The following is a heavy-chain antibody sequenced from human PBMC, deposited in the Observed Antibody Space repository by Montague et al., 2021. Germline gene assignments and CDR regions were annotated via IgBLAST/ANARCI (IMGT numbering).Heavy chain of an antibody. D-gene: IGHD5-24*01. CDR2: IGDSGRNT. V-gene: IGHV3-23*01. CDR1: GFTFGCSA. J-gene: IGHJ4*02. Sequence: SLRLSCAASGFTFGCSAMSWVRQAPRKGLEWVSSIGDSGRNTYYADSVKGRFTVSRDNSKNTLYLQMNSLSPEDTAVYYCAKRMAIYKQLCYFDYWGQGALVTVSS. CDR3: AKRMAIYKQLCYFDY.